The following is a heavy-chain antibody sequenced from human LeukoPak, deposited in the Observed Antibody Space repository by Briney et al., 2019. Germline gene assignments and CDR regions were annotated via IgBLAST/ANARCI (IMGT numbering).Heavy chain of an antibody. CDR3: ARLPYCGGDCYPNWFDP. D-gene: IGHD2-21*02. Sequence: GESLKISCKGSGYSFPSYWIGWVRQLPGKGLECMGVIYLGDSDTRYSPSFQGQVTISADKSISTAYLQWSSLKASDTAMYYCARLPYCGGDCYPNWFDPWGQGTLVTVSS. CDR1: GYSFPSYW. V-gene: IGHV5-51*01. CDR2: IYLGDSDT. J-gene: IGHJ5*02.